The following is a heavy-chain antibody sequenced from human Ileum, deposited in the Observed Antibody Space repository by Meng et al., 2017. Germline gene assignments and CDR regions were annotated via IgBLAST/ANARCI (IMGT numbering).Heavy chain of an antibody. CDR1: GGSFSGYY. D-gene: IGHD4-23*01. V-gene: IGHV4-34*01. J-gene: IGHJ4*02. Sequence: GSLRLSCAVYGGSFSGYYWSWIRQPPGKGLEWIGEINHSGSTNYNPSLKSRVTISVDTSKNQFSLKLSSVTAADTAVYYFASLVVTPTRYFDYWGQGPLAT. CDR3: ASLVVTPTRYFDY. CDR2: INHSGST.